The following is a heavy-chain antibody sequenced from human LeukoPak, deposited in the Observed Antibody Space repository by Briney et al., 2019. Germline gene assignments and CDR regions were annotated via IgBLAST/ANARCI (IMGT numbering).Heavy chain of an antibody. J-gene: IGHJ4*02. Sequence: PGASVKVSCKASGYTFTSYYMHWVRQAPGQGLEWMGIINPSSGSTSYAQKFQGRVTMTRDTSTSTVYMELSSLRSEDTAVYYCARLSGARAFDYWGQGTLVTVSS. V-gene: IGHV1-46*01. D-gene: IGHD7-27*01. CDR3: ARLSGARAFDY. CDR1: GYTFTSYY. CDR2: INPSSGST.